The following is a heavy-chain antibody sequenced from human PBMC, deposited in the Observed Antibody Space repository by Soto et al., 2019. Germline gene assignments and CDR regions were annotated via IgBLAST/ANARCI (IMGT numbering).Heavy chain of an antibody. CDR2: TRNKAKSYTT. J-gene: IGHJ6*02. D-gene: IGHD3-10*01. V-gene: IGHV3-72*01. CDR1: GFTLSDHS. Sequence: EVQLVESGGGLVQPGGSLRLSCAVSGFTLSDHSMDWVRQAPGKGLEWVGRTRNKAKSYTTEYAASVRGRFTISRDDSENSLSLQMNFLKTEDTAVYYCARSSGDRSYYYTMDVWGQGTTVTVSS. CDR3: ARSSGDRSYYYTMDV.